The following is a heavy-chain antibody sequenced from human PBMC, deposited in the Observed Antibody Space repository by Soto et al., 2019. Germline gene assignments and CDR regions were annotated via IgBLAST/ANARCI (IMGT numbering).Heavy chain of an antibody. Sequence: EVQLVESGGGLVQPGGSLRLSCAASGFAFSSYEMNWVRQSPGKGLEWLSYISSTASTIHYADSVKGRFTISRDNANNSVYLQMKSLTADDSAVYYCARAAGIMTRGFHGMDVWGQGTTVTVSS. CDR1: GFAFSSYE. CDR3: ARAAGIMTRGFHGMDV. V-gene: IGHV3-48*03. CDR2: ISSTASTI. J-gene: IGHJ6*02. D-gene: IGHD3-10*01.